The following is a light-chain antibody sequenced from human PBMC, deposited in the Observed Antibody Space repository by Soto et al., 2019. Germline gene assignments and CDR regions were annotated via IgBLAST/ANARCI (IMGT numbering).Light chain of an antibody. J-gene: IGLJ2*01. CDR3: EVRDSSSDRDVV. V-gene: IGLV3-21*04. Sequence: SYELTQPPSVSVAPGKTARITCGGNNIGSKSVHWYQQKPGQAPVLVIYYDSDRPSGIPERFSGSNSGNTATLTISRVEAGSEVDSYCEVRDSSSDRDVVFGGGTKLTVL. CDR2: YDS. CDR1: NIGSKS.